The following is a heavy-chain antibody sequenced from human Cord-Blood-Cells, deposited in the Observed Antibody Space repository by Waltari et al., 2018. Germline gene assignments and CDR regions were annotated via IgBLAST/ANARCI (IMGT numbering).Heavy chain of an antibody. D-gene: IGHD6-19*01. V-gene: IGHV1-69*01. J-gene: IGHJ4*02. CDR2: IIPIFGTA. CDR1: GGTFSSYA. Sequence: QVQLVQSGAEVKKPGSSVKVSCKASGGTFSSYAISWVRKAPGQGLEWMGGIIPIFGTANYAQKFQGRVTITADESTSTAYMELSSLRSEDTAVYCCAVHSSGWYRVGSFDYWGQGTLVTVSS. CDR3: AVHSSGWYRVGSFDY.